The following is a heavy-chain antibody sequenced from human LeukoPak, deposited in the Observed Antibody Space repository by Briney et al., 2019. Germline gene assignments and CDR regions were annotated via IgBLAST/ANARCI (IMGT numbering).Heavy chain of an antibody. CDR2: ISGSGGSK. Sequence: PGGSLRLSCAASGFTFSSYAMTWVRQAPGKGLEWVSGISGSGGSKYYADSVKGRFTISRDNSKNMLYLQMNSLRAEDTAVYYCAKGRYYDSSGYTHWGQGTLVTVSS. V-gene: IGHV3-23*01. CDR1: GFTFSSYA. J-gene: IGHJ4*02. D-gene: IGHD3-22*01. CDR3: AKGRYYDSSGYTH.